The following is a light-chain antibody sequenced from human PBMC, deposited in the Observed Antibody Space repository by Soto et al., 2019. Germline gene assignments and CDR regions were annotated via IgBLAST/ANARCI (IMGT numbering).Light chain of an antibody. V-gene: IGKV1-27*01. CDR2: AAS. CDR1: QDIDNY. J-gene: IGKJ2*01. CDR3: QKYNSAPHT. Sequence: DIQMTQSPSSLSASVGDRVTITCRASQDIDNYLAWYQQKPGRAPNLLIYAASTLQSRVPSRFSGSGSGTDFTLIINTLQPEDVATYYCQKYNSAPHTFGQGTKLEIK.